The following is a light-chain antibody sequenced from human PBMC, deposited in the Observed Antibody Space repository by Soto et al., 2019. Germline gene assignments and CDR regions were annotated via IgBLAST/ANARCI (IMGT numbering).Light chain of an antibody. CDR2: AAS. CDR3: QQYYSYPIT. Sequence: AIRMTPSPSSFSASTGDRVTITCRASQGISSYLAWYQQKPGKAPKLLIYAASTLQSGVPSRFSGSGSGTDFTLTISCLQSEDFATYYCQQYYSYPITFGQGTRLEL. J-gene: IGKJ5*01. CDR1: QGISSY. V-gene: IGKV1-8*01.